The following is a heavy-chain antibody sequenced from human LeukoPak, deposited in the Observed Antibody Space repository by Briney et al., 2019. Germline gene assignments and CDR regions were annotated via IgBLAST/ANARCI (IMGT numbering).Heavy chain of an antibody. D-gene: IGHD1-26*01. CDR3: AKQRSYSIDY. CDR1: GFTLSSYD. V-gene: IGHV3-33*06. CDR2: IWYDGSNK. J-gene: IGHJ4*02. Sequence: GGSLRLSCAASGFTLSSYDMHWVRQAPGKGLEWVAVIWYDGSNKYYADSVKGRFTISRDNSKNTLYLRMNSLRAEDTAVYYCAKQRSYSIDYWGQGTLVTVSS.